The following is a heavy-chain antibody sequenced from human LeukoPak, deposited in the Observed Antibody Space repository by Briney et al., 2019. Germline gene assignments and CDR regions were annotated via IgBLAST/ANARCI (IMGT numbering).Heavy chain of an antibody. V-gene: IGHV1-8*01. D-gene: IGHD5-18*01. CDR2: MNPNSGNT. J-gene: IGHJ5*02. CDR3: ARELWPNNWFDP. CDR1: GYTFTSYD. Sequence: ASVKVSCKASGYTFTSYDINWVRQATGQGLEWMGWMNPNSGNTGYAQKFQGRVTMTRNTSISTAYMELSSLRSEDTAAYYCARELWPNNWFDPWGQGTLVTVSS.